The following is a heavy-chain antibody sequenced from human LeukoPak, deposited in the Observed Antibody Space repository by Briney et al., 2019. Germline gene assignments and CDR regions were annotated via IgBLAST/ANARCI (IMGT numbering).Heavy chain of an antibody. V-gene: IGHV4-59*01. J-gene: IGHJ5*02. D-gene: IGHD3-16*01. CDR1: GGSMSFYY. CDR3: ARVHGEVSNWFDP. CDR2: IYYSGST. Sequence: SETLSLTCTVSGGSMSFYYWSWIRQPPGKGLEWIGYIYYSGSTNYNPSLKSRVTISVDTSKNQFSLKLSSVTAADTAVYYCARVHGEVSNWFDPWGQGTLVTVSS.